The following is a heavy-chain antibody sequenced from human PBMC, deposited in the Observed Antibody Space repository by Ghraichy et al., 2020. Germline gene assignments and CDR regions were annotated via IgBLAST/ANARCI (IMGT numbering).Heavy chain of an antibody. J-gene: IGHJ4*02. D-gene: IGHD4-17*01. CDR2: VYYSGSS. Sequence: SETLSLTCAVSGASITSGGYSWSWIRQPPGKGLEWIVHVYYSGSSFSNPSLKSRITISVDKSKNQLSLNLSSVTAADTAVYYCGRGGHYGDVENWGQGTLVTVSS. CDR1: GASITSGGYS. V-gene: IGHV4-30-4*07. CDR3: GRGGHYGDVEN.